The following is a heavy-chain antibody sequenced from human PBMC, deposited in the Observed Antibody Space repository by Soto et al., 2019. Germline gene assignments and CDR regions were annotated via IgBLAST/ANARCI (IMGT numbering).Heavy chain of an antibody. V-gene: IGHV3-15*01. Sequence: GESLTLSCAASGFTFSSYAMSWVRQAPGKGLEWVGRIKSKTDGGTTDYAEPVKGRFAISRDDSNNMVYLQMNSLKIEDTAVYYCTTDSYSTIIIVRFDYWGHGTLVTVSS. CDR2: IKSKTDGGTT. J-gene: IGHJ4*01. D-gene: IGHD3-22*01. CDR1: GFTFSSYA. CDR3: TTDSYSTIIIVRFDY.